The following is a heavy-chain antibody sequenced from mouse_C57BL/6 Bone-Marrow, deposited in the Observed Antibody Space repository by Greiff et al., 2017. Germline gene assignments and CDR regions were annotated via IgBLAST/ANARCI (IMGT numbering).Heavy chain of an antibody. CDR1: GYTFTSYW. V-gene: IGHV1-50*01. J-gene: IGHJ2*01. Sequence: QVQLQQPGAELVKPGASVKLSCKASGYTFTSYWMQWVKQRPGQGLEWIGEIDPSDSYTNYNQKFKGKATLTVDTSSSTAYMQRSSLTSEDSAVYYCAREGTTVVADGRGQGTTLPVAA. D-gene: IGHD1-1*01. CDR3: AREGTTVVADG. CDR2: IDPSDSYT.